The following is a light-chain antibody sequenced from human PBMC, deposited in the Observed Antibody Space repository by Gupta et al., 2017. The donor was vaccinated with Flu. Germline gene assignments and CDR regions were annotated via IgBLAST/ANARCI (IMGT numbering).Light chain of an antibody. V-gene: IGLV2-23*02. J-gene: IGLJ3*02. Sequence: SNDVVNYNLVSWYQQYPGKAPKVLIYEVSERPSGISDRFSGSKSGNTASLTISGLQAEDEGAYYCCSYAKSSPFWVFGGGTSLSVL. CDR1: SNDVVNYNL. CDR3: CSYAKSSPFWV. CDR2: EVS.